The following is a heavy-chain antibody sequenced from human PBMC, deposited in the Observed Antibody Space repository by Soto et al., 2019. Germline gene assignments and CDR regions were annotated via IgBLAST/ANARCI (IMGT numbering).Heavy chain of an antibody. CDR3: AADPRYSSGWYYFDY. CDR2: IVVGSGNT. J-gene: IGHJ4*02. D-gene: IGHD6-19*01. CDR1: GFTFTSSA. V-gene: IGHV1-58*02. Sequence: ASEKVSCKASGFTFTSSAMQWVRQARGQRLEWIGWIVVGSGNTNYAQKFQERVTITRDMSTSTAYMELSSLRSEDTAVYYCAADPRYSSGWYYFDYWGQGTLVTVS.